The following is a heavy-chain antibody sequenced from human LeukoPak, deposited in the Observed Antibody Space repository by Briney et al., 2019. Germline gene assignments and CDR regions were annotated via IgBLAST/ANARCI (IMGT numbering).Heavy chain of an antibody. CDR1: GFTVSNNY. D-gene: IGHD3-22*01. J-gene: IGHJ3*02. CDR3: ARGLYSSGYYYDAFDI. CDR2: IYSGGST. V-gene: IGHV3-66*01. Sequence: GGSLRLSCAASGFTVSNNYMSWVRQAPGKGLEWVSLIYSGGSTHYTDSVKGRFNISRDNSKNTLYLQMNSLRAEDTAVYYRARGLYSSGYYYDAFDIWGQGTMVTVSS.